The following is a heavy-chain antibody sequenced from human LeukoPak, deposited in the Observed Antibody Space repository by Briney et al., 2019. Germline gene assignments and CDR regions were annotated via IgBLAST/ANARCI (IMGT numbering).Heavy chain of an antibody. CDR3: ARDGGGAIGGYYYYGMDV. J-gene: IGHJ6*02. Sequence: GGSLRLSCAASGFTFSSYSMNWVRQAPGKGLEWVSYISSSSSTIYYADSVKGRFTISRDNAKNSLYLQMNSLRAEDTAVYYCARDGGGAIGGYYYYGMDVWAQGPTVTVPS. CDR1: GFTFSSYS. CDR2: ISSSSSTI. V-gene: IGHV3-48*01. D-gene: IGHD3-10*01.